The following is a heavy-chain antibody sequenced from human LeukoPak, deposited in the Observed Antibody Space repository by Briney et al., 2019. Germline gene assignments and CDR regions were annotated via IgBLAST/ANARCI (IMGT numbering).Heavy chain of an antibody. D-gene: IGHD5-18*01. CDR2: ISGGGGNT. CDR3: AKSPYVGDRYGPSA. V-gene: IGHV3-23*01. Sequence: PGGSLRLSCAGSGFTFRSYAMTWVRQAPGKGLEWVSGISGGGGNTYYADSVKGRFTISRDDSKNTLFLQMNSLRAEDTAVYYCAKSPYVGDRYGPSAWGQGTLVTVSS. CDR1: GFTFRSYA. J-gene: IGHJ5*02.